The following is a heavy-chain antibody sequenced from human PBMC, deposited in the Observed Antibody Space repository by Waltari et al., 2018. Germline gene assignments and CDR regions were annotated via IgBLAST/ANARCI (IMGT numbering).Heavy chain of an antibody. D-gene: IGHD3-9*01. Sequence: QVQLYESGPGLVRPSGTLSLTCGVSGASISRDKWWTWVRQPPGKGLEWVGEIHRSERTNDNPSLRSRVTLSLDKSKNQFSLNLYSVTAADTAVYYCARGGDWQFDYWGRGIPVTVSS. CDR1: GASISRDKW. CDR2: IHRSERT. V-gene: IGHV4-4*02. CDR3: ARGGDWQFDY. J-gene: IGHJ4*02.